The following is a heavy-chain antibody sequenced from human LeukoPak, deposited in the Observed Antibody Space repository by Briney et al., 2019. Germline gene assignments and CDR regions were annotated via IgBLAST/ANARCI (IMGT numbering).Heavy chain of an antibody. CDR1: GFTFSDYY. J-gene: IGHJ4*02. D-gene: IGHD3-22*01. V-gene: IGHV3-11*04. CDR2: ISSSSSTI. CDR3: ARDYYDSSGLPLGY. Sequence: GGSLRLSCAASGFTFSDYYMSWIRQAPGKGLEWVSYISSSSSTIYYADSVKGRFTISRDNAKNSLYLQMNSLRDEDTAVYYCARDYYDSSGLPLGYWGQGTLVTVSS.